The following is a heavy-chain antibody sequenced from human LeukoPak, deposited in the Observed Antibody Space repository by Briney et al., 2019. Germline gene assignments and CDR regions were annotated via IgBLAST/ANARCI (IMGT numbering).Heavy chain of an antibody. D-gene: IGHD2-2*02. CDR3: ARSGYLHCSSTSCYTPTFDY. CDR1: GYTFTGYY. V-gene: IGHV1-2*04. CDR2: INPNSGGT. J-gene: IGHJ4*02. Sequence: ASVKVSCKASGYTFTGYYVHWVRQAPGQGLEWMGWINPNSGGTNYAQKFQGWVTMTRDTSISTAYMELSRLRSDDTAVYYCARSGYLHCSSTSCYTPTFDYWGQGTLVTVSS.